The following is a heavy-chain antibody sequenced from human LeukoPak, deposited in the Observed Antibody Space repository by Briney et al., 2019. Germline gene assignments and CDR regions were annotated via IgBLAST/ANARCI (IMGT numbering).Heavy chain of an antibody. CDR2: ISYDGSNK. CDR3: AKDGPRVLRYFDWLLEGYGMDV. Sequence: PGGSLRLSCAASGFTFSTYWMSWVRQAPGKGLEWVAVISYDGSNKYYVDSVKGRFTISRDNSENTLYLQMNSLRAEDTAVYYCAKDGPRVLRYFDWLLEGYGMDVWGQGTTVTVSS. J-gene: IGHJ6*02. CDR1: GFTFSTYW. V-gene: IGHV3-30*18. D-gene: IGHD3-9*01.